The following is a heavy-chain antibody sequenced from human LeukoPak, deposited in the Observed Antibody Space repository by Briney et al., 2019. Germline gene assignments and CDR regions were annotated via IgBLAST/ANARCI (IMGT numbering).Heavy chain of an antibody. CDR3: VRGGLMMYNIWLDP. V-gene: IGHV3-74*01. CDR1: GFTFNDYW. J-gene: IGHJ5*02. D-gene: IGHD2-8*01. Sequence: GGSLRLSCAASGFTFNDYWMHWARQAPGQGRVWVSRINTDGSRIYYADSGKGRFTISRDNAKNTVYLEMNSLRAEDAAVDYCVRGGLMMYNIWLDPWGQGTLVTVSS. CDR2: INTDGSRI.